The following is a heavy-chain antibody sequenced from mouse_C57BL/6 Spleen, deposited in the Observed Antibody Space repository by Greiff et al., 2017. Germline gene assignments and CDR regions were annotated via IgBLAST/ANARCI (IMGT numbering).Heavy chain of an antibody. V-gene: IGHV1-54*01. CDR2: INPGSGGT. Sequence: VQLQQSGAELVRPGTSVKVSCKASGYAFTNYLIEWVKQRPGQGLEWIGVINPGSGGTNYNEKFKGKATLTADKSSSTAYMQLSSLTSEGSAVYCCERRAGYYVGYWGQGTTLTVSS. J-gene: IGHJ2*01. CDR1: GYAFTNYL. D-gene: IGHD2-3*01. CDR3: ERRAGYYVGY.